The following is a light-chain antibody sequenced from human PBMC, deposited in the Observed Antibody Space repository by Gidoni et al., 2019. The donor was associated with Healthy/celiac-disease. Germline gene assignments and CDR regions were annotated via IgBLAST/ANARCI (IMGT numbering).Light chain of an antibody. Sequence: DIQMTQAPSTLSASVGHRVTITCRASQSISSWFAWYQQKPGKAPKLLIYTASSFTSGVPSRCSGSGSGKEFTLTISSLQPDDFATYYCQQYNSYWTFXXXTKVEIK. CDR2: TAS. V-gene: IGKV1-5*03. CDR1: QSISSW. J-gene: IGKJ1*01. CDR3: QQYNSYWT.